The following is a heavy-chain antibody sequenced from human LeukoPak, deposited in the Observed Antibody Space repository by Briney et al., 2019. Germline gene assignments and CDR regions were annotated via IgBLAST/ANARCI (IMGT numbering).Heavy chain of an antibody. V-gene: IGHV4-59*01. CDR2: IYYSGST. Sequence: SETLSLTCTVSGGSISSYYWSWIRQPPGKGLEWIGYIYYSGSTNYNPSLKSRVTISVDTSKNQFSLKLSSVTAADTAVYYCAREGGWSRSHYWYFDLWGRGTLVTVSS. D-gene: IGHD6-19*01. CDR3: AREGGWSRSHYWYFDL. J-gene: IGHJ2*01. CDR1: GGSISSYY.